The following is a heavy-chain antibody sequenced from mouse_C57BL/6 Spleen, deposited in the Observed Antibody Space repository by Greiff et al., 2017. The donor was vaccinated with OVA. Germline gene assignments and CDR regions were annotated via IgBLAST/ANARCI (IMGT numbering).Heavy chain of an antibody. CDR1: GFSLSTSGMG. CDR3: ARGRTAQATGYAMDY. Sequence: ESGPGILQSSQTLSLSCSFSGFSLSTSGMGVSWIRPPSGQGLEWLANIYWDDDKCYNPSLKSQLTITKDTSRNQVFLKITSVDTAATDTDIYARGRTAQATGYAMDYWGQGTTVTVAS. CDR2: IYWDDDK. J-gene: IGHJ4*01. V-gene: IGHV8-12*01. D-gene: IGHD3-2*02.